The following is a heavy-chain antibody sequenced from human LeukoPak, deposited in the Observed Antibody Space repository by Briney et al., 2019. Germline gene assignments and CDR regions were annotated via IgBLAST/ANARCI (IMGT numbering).Heavy chain of an antibody. CDR1: DGSISGYY. CDR3: ARGWSGYYTGNIYFQY. CDR2: IYDSATT. Sequence: SETLSLTCTVSDGSISGYYWSWIRQPPGKGLEWIGHIYDSATTASNPSLKSRVTISVDTSQSQFSLRLSSVTAADTAIYYCARGWSGYYTGNIYFQYWGRGTLVTVSS. J-gene: IGHJ1*01. V-gene: IGHV4-59*01. D-gene: IGHD3-3*01.